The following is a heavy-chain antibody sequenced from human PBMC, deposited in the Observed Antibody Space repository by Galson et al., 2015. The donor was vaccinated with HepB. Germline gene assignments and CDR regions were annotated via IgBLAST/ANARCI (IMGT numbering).Heavy chain of an antibody. D-gene: IGHD4-11*01. CDR1: GGSFSGYY. J-gene: IGHJ4*02. Sequence: ETLSLTCAVYGGSFSGYYWSWIRQPPGKGLEWIGEINHSGSTNYNPSLKSRVTISVDTSKNQFSLKLSSVTAADTAVYYCARRMTTVNQVPDYWGQGTLVTVSS. V-gene: IGHV4-34*01. CDR3: ARRMTTVNQVPDY. CDR2: INHSGST.